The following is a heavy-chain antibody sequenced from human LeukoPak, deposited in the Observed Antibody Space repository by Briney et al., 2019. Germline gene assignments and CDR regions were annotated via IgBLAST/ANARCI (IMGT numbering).Heavy chain of an antibody. D-gene: IGHD5/OR15-5a*01. J-gene: IGHJ3*02. CDR3: AREWRSTRMSAFDI. CDR2: IIPIFGTA. CDR1: GGTFSSYA. Sequence: SVKVSCKASGGTFSSYAISWVRQAPGQGLEWMGGIIPIFGTANYAQKFQGRVTITADESTSTAYMELSSLRSEDTAVYYCAREWRSTRMSAFDIWGQGTMVTVSS. V-gene: IGHV1-69*13.